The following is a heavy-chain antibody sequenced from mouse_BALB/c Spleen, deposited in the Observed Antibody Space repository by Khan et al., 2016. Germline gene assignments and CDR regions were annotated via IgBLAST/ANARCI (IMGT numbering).Heavy chain of an antibody. CDR1: GYSITTDYA. Sequence: EVQLQESGPGLVKPSQSLSLTCTVTGYSITTDYAWNWIRQFPGNKLELMGYISYSGRTNYNPSLKSRISITRDTSKNQFFLQLNSVTTEDTATYYCARVVRRGGFDYWGQGTTLTVSS. CDR2: ISYSGRT. J-gene: IGHJ2*01. V-gene: IGHV3-2*02. D-gene: IGHD2-14*01. CDR3: ARVVRRGGFDY.